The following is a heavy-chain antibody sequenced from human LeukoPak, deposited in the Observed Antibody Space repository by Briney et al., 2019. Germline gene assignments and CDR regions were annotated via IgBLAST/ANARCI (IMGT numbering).Heavy chain of an antibody. CDR2: ISYDGSNK. Sequence: GGSLRLSCAASGFTFSSSAMSWVRQAPGKGLEWVAVISYDGSNKYYADSVKGRFTISRDNSKNTLYLQMNSLRAEDTAVYYCAKARDGPFDYWGQGTLVTVSS. CDR3: AKARDGPFDY. D-gene: IGHD5-24*01. J-gene: IGHJ4*02. CDR1: GFTFSSSA. V-gene: IGHV3-30*18.